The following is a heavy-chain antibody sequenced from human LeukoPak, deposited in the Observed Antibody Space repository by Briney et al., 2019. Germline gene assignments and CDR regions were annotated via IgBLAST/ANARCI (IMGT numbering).Heavy chain of an antibody. Sequence: GGSLRLSCSASGFSFSTYAIHWVRRAPGKGLEHVSVISSDGGNTYYADSVRGRFTISRDNSKNTLYLQMSTLRAEDTAIYYCVKDGADYGENGWFDPWGQGTLVTVSS. J-gene: IGHJ5*02. D-gene: IGHD4-17*01. CDR2: ISSDGGNT. CDR3: VKDGADYGENGWFDP. CDR1: GFSFSTYA. V-gene: IGHV3-64D*09.